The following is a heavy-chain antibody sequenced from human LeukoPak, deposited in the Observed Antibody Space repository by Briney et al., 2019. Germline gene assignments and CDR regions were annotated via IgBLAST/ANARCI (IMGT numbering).Heavy chain of an antibody. V-gene: IGHV3-23*01. CDR2: ISNSGDTT. CDR3: AKGHSAHGTGFDY. CDR1: GLTFSRFA. J-gene: IGHJ4*02. D-gene: IGHD1-1*01. Sequence: GGSLRLSRAASGLTFSRFAMSWVRQAPGKGLEWVSAISNSGDTTYYADSVKGRFTISRDNLKNMLYVQMNSLRVEDTAVYYCAKGHSAHGTGFDYWGQGTLVIVSS.